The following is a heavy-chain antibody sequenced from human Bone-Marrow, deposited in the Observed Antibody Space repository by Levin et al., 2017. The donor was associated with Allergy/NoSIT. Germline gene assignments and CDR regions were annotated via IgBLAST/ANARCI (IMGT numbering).Heavy chain of an antibody. CDR2: ITGSASRT. CDR1: GFTFFNHA. D-gene: IGHD3-9*01. Sequence: ETLSLTCAASGFTFFNHAMNWVRQAPGKGLEWVSVITGSASRTYYSDSVQGRFSVSRDNSKSTLYLQMNSLRAEDTAMYYCARASGSHCDWFGNYWGQGALVTVSS. CDR3: ARASGSHCDWFGNY. J-gene: IGHJ4*02. V-gene: IGHV3-23*01.